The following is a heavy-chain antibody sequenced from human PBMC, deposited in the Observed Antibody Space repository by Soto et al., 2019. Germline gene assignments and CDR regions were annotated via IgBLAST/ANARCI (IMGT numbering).Heavy chain of an antibody. Sequence: HPGGSLRLSCAASGFTVSSNYMSWVRQAPGKGLEWVSVIYSGGSTYYADSVKGRFTISRDNSKNTLYLQMNSLRAEDTAVYYCARGLGYGPYYYGMDVWGQGTTVTVSS. CDR2: IYSGGST. CDR1: GFTVSSNY. J-gene: IGHJ6*02. D-gene: IGHD5-18*01. V-gene: IGHV3-53*01. CDR3: ARGLGYGPYYYGMDV.